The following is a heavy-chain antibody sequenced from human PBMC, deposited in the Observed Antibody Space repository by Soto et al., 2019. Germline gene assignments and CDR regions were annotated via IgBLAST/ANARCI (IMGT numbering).Heavy chain of an antibody. CDR3: ATPSVITGTTRVDY. J-gene: IGHJ4*02. CDR2: ISGSGGST. Sequence: GESLKISCAASGFTFSSYAMSWVRQAPGKGLEWVSAISGSGGSTYYADSVKGRFTISRDNSKNTLYLQMNSLRAEDTAVYYCATPSVITGTTRVDYWGQGTLVTVSS. CDR1: GFTFSSYA. V-gene: IGHV3-23*01. D-gene: IGHD1-7*01.